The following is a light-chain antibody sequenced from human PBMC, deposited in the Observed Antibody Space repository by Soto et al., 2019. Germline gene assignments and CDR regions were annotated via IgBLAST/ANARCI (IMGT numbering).Light chain of an antibody. Sequence: DIVMTQSPLSLPVTSGEPASISCRSSQSLLHGNGYNYLEWDLQTPGQSLQLLIYLGSNRASGVPDRFSGSGSGTDFTLKISRVEAEDVGFYYCMQALQTPYSFGQGTKVEVK. V-gene: IGKV2-28*01. J-gene: IGKJ2*03. CDR2: LGS. CDR1: QSLLHGNGYNY. CDR3: MQALQTPYS.